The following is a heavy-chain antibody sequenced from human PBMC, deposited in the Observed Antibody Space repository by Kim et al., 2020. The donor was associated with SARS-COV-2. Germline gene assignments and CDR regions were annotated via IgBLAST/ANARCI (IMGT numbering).Heavy chain of an antibody. Sequence: GGSLRLSCAASGFTFSDQYMDWVRQAPGKGLEWVGRTRNKANSYTTEYAASVKGRFTISRDNSKNSLYLQMNSLKTEDTAVYYCARDRLDYWGQGTLVTVSS. CDR1: GFTFSDQY. CDR2: TRNKANSYTT. CDR3: ARDRLDY. J-gene: IGHJ4*02. V-gene: IGHV3-72*01.